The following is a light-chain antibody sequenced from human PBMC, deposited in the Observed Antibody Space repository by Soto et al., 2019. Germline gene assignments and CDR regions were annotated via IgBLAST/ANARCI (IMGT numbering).Light chain of an antibody. Sequence: EIVLTQSPGTLSLSPGERATLSCRASQSVSNNYLAWYQQKPGQAPRLLIYGASNRATGIPDRFTGSGSGTDFTLTITTLEPEDFAVYYCQVYGPSPPITFGQGTRLEIK. CDR2: GAS. J-gene: IGKJ5*01. CDR1: QSVSNNY. V-gene: IGKV3-20*01. CDR3: QVYGPSPPIT.